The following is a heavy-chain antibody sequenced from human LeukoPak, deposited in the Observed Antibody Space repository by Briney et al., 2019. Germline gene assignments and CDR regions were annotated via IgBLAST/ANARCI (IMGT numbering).Heavy chain of an antibody. V-gene: IGHV3-23*01. CDR3: AKVEVGAEKDC. Sequence: GGSLRLSCAASGFTFSSYALNWVRQAPGKGLEWVSTIGGSGGRTYYADSVKGRFTISRDNSENTLYLQMNSLRAEDTAVYYCAKVEVGAEKDCWGQGTLVTVSS. D-gene: IGHD1-26*01. CDR1: GFTFSSYA. CDR2: IGGSGGRT. J-gene: IGHJ4*02.